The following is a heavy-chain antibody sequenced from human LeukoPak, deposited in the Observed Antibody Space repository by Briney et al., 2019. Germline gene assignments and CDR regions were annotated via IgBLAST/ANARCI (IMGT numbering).Heavy chain of an antibody. CDR2: IYPGDSDT. Sequence: GESLKISCKGSGYSFTSYWIGWVRQMPGKGLEWMGIIYPGDSDTRYSPSFQGQVTISADKSISTAYLQWSSLKASDTAMYYCASDSGGYTDGSEDAFDIWGQGTMVTVSS. CDR1: GYSFTSYW. J-gene: IGHJ3*02. V-gene: IGHV5-51*01. CDR3: ASDSGGYTDGSEDAFDI. D-gene: IGHD1-26*01.